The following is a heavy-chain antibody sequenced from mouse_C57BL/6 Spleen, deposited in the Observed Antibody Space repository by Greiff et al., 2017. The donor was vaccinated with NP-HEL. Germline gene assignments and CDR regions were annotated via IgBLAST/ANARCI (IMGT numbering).Heavy chain of an antibody. J-gene: IGHJ2*01. CDR1: GYTFTDYE. V-gene: IGHV1-15*01. CDR2: IDPETGGT. D-gene: IGHD1-1*01. CDR3: TKGHYYGSSFGYFDY. Sequence: QVQLQQSGAELVRPGASVTLSCKASGYTFTDYEMHWVKQTPVHGLEWIGAIDPETGGTAYNQKFKCKAILTADKSSSTAYMELRSLTSEDSAVYYCTKGHYYGSSFGYFDYWGQGTTLTVSS.